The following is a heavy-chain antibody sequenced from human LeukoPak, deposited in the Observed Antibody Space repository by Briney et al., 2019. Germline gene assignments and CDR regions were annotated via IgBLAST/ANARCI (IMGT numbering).Heavy chain of an antibody. CDR3: AREAIGISRRGGFDI. D-gene: IGHD2/OR15-2a*01. CDR1: GFTFSSYS. J-gene: IGHJ3*02. V-gene: IGHV3-64*01. CDR2: VSYSGGST. Sequence: PGESLRLSCSASGFTFSSYSMHWVRQPPGKGLESVSGVSYSGGSTYYANSVKGRFTISRDNSKNTLNLQMGSLRTEDMAVYYCAREAIGISRRGGFDIWGQGTMVTVSS.